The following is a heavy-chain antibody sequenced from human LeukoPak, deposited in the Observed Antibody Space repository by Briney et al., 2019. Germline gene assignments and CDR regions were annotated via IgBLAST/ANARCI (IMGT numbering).Heavy chain of an antibody. Sequence: PETLSLTCAVYGGSFSGYYWSWIRQPPGRGLEWIGEINHSGSTNYNPSLKSRVTISVDTSKNQFSLKLSSVTAADTAVYYCARGNTKTTVTIYFWFDPWGQGTLVTVSS. D-gene: IGHD4-17*01. V-gene: IGHV4-34*01. CDR3: ARGNTKTTVTIYFWFDP. J-gene: IGHJ5*02. CDR2: INHSGST. CDR1: GGSFSGYY.